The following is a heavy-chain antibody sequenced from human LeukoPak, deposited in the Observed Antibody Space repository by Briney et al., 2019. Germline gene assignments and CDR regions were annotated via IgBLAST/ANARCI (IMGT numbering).Heavy chain of an antibody. D-gene: IGHD3-10*01. CDR2: IYSSGGT. CDR3: ARGGTGYYDSGTYVYYFDY. CDR1: GGSVSGGNYY. V-gene: IGHV4-61*01. Sequence: SETLSLTCTVSGGSVSGGNYYWSWIRQPPGEGLEWIGYIYSSGGTKYNPSLKSRVTISVDTSKNQFSLKLNSVTAADTAVYYCARGGTGYYDSGTYVYYFDYWGQGTLVTVSS. J-gene: IGHJ4*02.